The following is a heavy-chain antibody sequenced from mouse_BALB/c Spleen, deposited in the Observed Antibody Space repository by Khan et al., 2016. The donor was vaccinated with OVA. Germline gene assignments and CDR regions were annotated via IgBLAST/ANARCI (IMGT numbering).Heavy chain of an antibody. CDR3: ARGSGNSRFAY. V-gene: IGHV1S137*01. J-gene: IGHJ3*01. CDR1: GYTFTDYA. CDR2: ISTYYGDA. Sequence: QVRLQQSGAELVRPGVSVKISCKGSGYTFTDYAMHWVKQSHAKSLEWIGVISTYYGDADYNQKFKGKATMTVDKSSSTAYMELARLTSEDSAIYYCARGSGNSRFAYWGKGLWSLSLQ. D-gene: IGHD1-3*01.